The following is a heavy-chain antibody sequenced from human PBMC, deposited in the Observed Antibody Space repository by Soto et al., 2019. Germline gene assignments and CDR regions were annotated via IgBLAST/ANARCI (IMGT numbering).Heavy chain of an antibody. CDR1: GGSISSSNW. CDR2: IYHSGST. V-gene: IGHV4-4*02. D-gene: IGHD2-15*01. CDR3: ASFPYRISRPPYSTLYP. Sequence: SETLSLTCAVSGGSISSSNWWSWVRQPPGKGLEWIGEIYHSGSTNYNPSLKSRVTISVDKSKNQFSLKLSSVTAADTAVYYCASFPYRISRPPYSTLYPCGHGPPVT. J-gene: IGHJ5*02.